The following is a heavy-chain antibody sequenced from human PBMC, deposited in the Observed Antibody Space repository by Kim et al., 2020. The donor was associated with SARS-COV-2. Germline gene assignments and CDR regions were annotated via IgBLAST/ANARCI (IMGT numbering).Heavy chain of an antibody. D-gene: IGHD3-16*02. CDR1: GGSINSGGFY. CDR3: ASLLGELSFFAY. CDR2: IYHGGST. V-gene: IGHV4-31*03. J-gene: IGHJ4*02. Sequence: SETLSLTCTVSGGSINSGGFYWSWIRQHPVKGLEWIGYIYHGGSTYYNPSVKSRATISMDTSKNQFSLRLTSVTAADTAVYYCASLLGELSFFAYWGQGTLATVSS.